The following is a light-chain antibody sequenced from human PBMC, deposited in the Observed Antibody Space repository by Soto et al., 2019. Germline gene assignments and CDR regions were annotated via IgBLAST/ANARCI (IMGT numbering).Light chain of an antibody. J-gene: IGKJ5*01. CDR2: HPS. CDR3: QQYGSSIT. CDR1: QTVNSR. Sequence: ETELTQAPATLSLSPVERATLSCSASQTVNSRLAWYQHKPGQAPRLLIYHPSNRATGIPARFSGSGSGTDFTLTISSLEPEDFAVFYCQQYGSSITFGQGTRLEI. V-gene: IGKV3-11*01.